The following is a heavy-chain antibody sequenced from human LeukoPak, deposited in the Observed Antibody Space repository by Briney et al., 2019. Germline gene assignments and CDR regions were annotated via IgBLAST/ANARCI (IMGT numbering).Heavy chain of an antibody. D-gene: IGHD3-10*01. J-gene: IGHJ6*03. V-gene: IGHV4-59*12. CDR2: IYYSGST. Sequence: SETLSLTCTVSGGSISSYYWSWIRQPPGKGLEWIGYIYYSGSTNYNPSLKSRVTISVDTSKNQFSLKLSSVTAADTAVYYCARATYYYGSGSYGQSDYYYYMDVWGKGTTVTVSS. CDR1: GGSISSYY. CDR3: ARATYYYGSGSYGQSDYYYYMDV.